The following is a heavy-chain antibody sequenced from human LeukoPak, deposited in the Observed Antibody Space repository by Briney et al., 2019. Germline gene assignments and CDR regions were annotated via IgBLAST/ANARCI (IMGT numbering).Heavy chain of an antibody. CDR2: ISAKNGNT. CDR1: GYTFTNYG. D-gene: IGHD5-24*01. CDR3: ARAPPGYNNEWDFDY. Sequence: ASVKVSCKASGYTFTNYGVTWVRQVPGQGLEWMGWISAKNGNTKYEQKVQGRVTMTIDRSTVTAYMELNSLRFDDTAVYYCARAPPGYNNEWDFDYWGQGTLVTVSS. J-gene: IGHJ4*02. V-gene: IGHV1-18*04.